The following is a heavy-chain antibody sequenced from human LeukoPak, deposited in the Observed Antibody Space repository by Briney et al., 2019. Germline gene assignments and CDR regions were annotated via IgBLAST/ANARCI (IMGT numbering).Heavy chain of an antibody. Sequence: SGPALVKPTQTLTLTCTFSGFSLTPNAMCVSWIRQPPGKALEWLAHIDWDNDKYYSTSLKTRLTISKDTSKNQVVLAMTNMDPMDTATYYCAGIRKRHYYGGSGYIDSWGQGTLVIVSS. CDR1: GFSLTPNAMC. V-gene: IGHV2-70*01. D-gene: IGHD3-22*01. J-gene: IGHJ4*02. CDR3: AGIRKRHYYGGSGYIDS. CDR2: IDWDNDK.